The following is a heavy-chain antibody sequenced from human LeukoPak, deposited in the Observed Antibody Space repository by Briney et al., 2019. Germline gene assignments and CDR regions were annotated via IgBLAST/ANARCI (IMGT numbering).Heavy chain of an antibody. V-gene: IGHV3-53*01. CDR3: ARVGGH. D-gene: IGHD3-10*01. CDR2: IFSGGTT. CDR1: GLTVSRNY. Sequence: GGSLRLSCAAFGLTVSRNYMSWVRQAPGKGLESVSVIFSGGTTYYADSVRGRFTISRDNSKNTLYLQMNNLKVEDTAVYHCARVGGHWGQGTLVTVSS. J-gene: IGHJ4*02.